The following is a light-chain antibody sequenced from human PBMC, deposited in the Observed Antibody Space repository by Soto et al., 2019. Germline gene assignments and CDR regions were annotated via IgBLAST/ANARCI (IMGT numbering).Light chain of an antibody. Sequence: EIVLTQSPATLSLSPGERATLSCRASQSVSTYLAWYQQRPGQAPRLLIYDASYRATDIPPRFSGSGSGTDFTLTISSLQPEDFATYYCQQANSFPITFGQGTRLEI. CDR3: QQANSFPIT. CDR2: DAS. CDR1: QSVSTY. J-gene: IGKJ5*01. V-gene: IGKV3-11*01.